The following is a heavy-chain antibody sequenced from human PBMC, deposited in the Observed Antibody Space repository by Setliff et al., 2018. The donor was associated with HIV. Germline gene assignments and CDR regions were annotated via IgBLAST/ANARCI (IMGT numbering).Heavy chain of an antibody. V-gene: IGHV4-61*02. J-gene: IGHJ6*03. D-gene: IGHD6-13*01. CDR3: ARDWSGYSSSRGSYYYYTDV. Sequence: SETLSLTCTVSGGSISSGNYYWTWVRQPAEKGLEWIGRIYTSGSTNYNPSLKSRVTISVDTSKNQFSLRLSSVTAADTAIYYCARDWSGYSSSRGSYYYYTDVWGKGTTVTVSS. CDR1: GGSISSGNYY. CDR2: IYTSGST.